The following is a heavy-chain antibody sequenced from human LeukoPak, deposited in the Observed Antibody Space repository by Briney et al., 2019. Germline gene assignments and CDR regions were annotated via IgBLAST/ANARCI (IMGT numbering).Heavy chain of an antibody. J-gene: IGHJ4*02. V-gene: IGHV3-30-3*01. CDR3: ARDRAVAGTGDY. CDR1: GFTFSSYA. D-gene: IGHD6-19*01. CDR2: ISYDGSNK. Sequence: GGSLRLSCAASGFTFSSYAMHWVRQAPGKGLEWVAVISYDGSNKYYADSVKGRFTISRDNSKDTLYLQMNSLRAEDTAVYYCARDRAVAGTGDYWGQRTLVTVSS.